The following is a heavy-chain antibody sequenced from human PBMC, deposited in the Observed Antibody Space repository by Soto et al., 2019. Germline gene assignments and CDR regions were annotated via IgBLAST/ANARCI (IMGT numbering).Heavy chain of an antibody. CDR3: ARGRVRGAPYYYYGMDA. D-gene: IGHD3-10*01. CDR2: IYYSGST. CDR1: GGSISSSSYY. Sequence: SETLSLTCTVSGGSISSSSYYWGWIRQPPGKGLEWIGSIYYSGSTYYNPSLKSRVTISVDTSKNQFSLKLSSVTAADTAVYYCARGRVRGAPYYYYGMDAWGQGTTVTVSS. V-gene: IGHV4-39*01. J-gene: IGHJ6*02.